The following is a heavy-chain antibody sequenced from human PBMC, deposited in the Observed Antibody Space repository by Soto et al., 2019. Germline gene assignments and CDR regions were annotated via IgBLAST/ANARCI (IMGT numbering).Heavy chain of an antibody. CDR3: ARDRSRTQDV. V-gene: IGHV4-30-4*01. Sequence: QVQLQESGPGLVKPSQTLSLTCTVSGGSISSGDYYWSWIRQPPGKGLEWIGYIYYSGSTYYNPSLKTPVTISVVMSKNQFSLKLSAVTAADTGVYYGARDRSRTQDVWGQGTTVTVSS. J-gene: IGHJ6*02. CDR2: IYYSGST. D-gene: IGHD1-7*01. CDR1: GGSISSGDYY.